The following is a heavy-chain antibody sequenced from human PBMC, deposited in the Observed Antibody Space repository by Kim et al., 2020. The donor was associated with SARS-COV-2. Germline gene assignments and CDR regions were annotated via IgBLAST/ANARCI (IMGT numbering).Heavy chain of an antibody. J-gene: IGHJ4*02. CDR3: ARKPLGDSYSFSDF. V-gene: IGHV3-53*01. CDR1: EFTVNNIH. CDR2: VYSGGVR. Sequence: GGSLRLSCGASEFTVNNIHMNWVRQAPGKGLEWVSAVYSGGVRSFAASAEGRFTITRDASKNTTKLQMNSMIAADTTVYYCARKPLGDSYSFSDFWDQG. D-gene: IGHD5-18*01.